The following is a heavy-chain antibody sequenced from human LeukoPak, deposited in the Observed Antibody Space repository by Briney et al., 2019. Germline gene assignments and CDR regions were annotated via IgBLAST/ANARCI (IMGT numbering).Heavy chain of an antibody. V-gene: IGHV3-23*01. CDR3: ARAGDYYYSYMDV. J-gene: IGHJ6*03. Sequence: GGSLRLSCAASGFTFSNYAMNWVRQAPGKGLEWVSAISDSGRTYYADSVKGRFTISRDNSKNTLYLQMNSLRAEDTAVYYCARAGDYYYSYMDVWGKGTRSPSP. D-gene: IGHD1-14*01. CDR1: GFTFSNYA. CDR2: ISDSGRT.